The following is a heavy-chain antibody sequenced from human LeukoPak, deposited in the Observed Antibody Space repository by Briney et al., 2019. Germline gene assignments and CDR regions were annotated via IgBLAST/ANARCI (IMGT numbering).Heavy chain of an antibody. V-gene: IGHV3-23*01. D-gene: IGHD6-19*01. J-gene: IGHJ4*02. Sequence: GGSLRLSCAASGFTFSSYWMSWVRQAPGKGLEWVSAISGSGGSTYYADSVKGRFTISRDNSKNTLYLQMNSLRAEDTAVYYCAKVGLDWLVREYYFDYWGQGTLVTVSP. CDR1: GFTFSSYW. CDR3: AKVGLDWLVREYYFDY. CDR2: ISGSGGST.